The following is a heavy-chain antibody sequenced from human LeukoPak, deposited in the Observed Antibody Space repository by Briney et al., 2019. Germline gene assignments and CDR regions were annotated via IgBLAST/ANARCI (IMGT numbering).Heavy chain of an antibody. J-gene: IGHJ4*02. CDR2: IYYSGST. V-gene: IGHV4-59*01. CDR1: GGSISSYY. D-gene: IGHD5-12*01. Sequence: PSETLSLTCTVSGGSISSYYWSWIRQPPGKGLEWIGYIYYSGSTNYNPSLKSRATISVDTSKNQFSLKLSSVTAADTAVYYCARVAVATRLGYFDYWGQGTLVTASS. CDR3: ARVAVATRLGYFDY.